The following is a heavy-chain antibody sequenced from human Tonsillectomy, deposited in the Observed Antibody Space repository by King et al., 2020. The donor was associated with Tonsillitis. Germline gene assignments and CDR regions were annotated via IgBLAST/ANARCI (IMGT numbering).Heavy chain of an antibody. V-gene: IGHV4-59*01. CDR2: IYYSGST. J-gene: IGHJ6*02. CDR1: GGSISSYY. CDR3: ARDKVCSGYYCAYGMDV. Sequence: VQLQESGPGLVKPSETLSLTCTVSGGSISSYYWSWIRQPPGKGLEWIEYIYYSGSTNYNPSLKSRVTISVDTSKNQFSLKLSSVTAADTAVYYCARDKVCSGYYCAYGMDVWGQGTTVIVSS. D-gene: IGHD3-22*01.